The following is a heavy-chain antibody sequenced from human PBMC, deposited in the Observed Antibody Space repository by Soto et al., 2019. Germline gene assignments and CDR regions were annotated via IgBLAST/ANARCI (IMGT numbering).Heavy chain of an antibody. CDR1: GFTFSNAW. Sequence: GGSLRLSCAASGFTFSNAWMNWVRQAPGKGLEWVGRIKSKTDGGTTDYAAPVKGRFTISRDDSKNTLYLQMNSLKTEDTALYYCHYYDSSGYYSVLAFDIWGQGTMVTVSS. CDR2: IKSKTDGGTT. V-gene: IGHV3-15*07. J-gene: IGHJ3*02. CDR3: HYYDSSGYYSVLAFDI. D-gene: IGHD3-22*01.